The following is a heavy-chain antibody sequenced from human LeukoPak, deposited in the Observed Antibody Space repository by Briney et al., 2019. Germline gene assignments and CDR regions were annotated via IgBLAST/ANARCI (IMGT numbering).Heavy chain of an antibody. Sequence: QPGGSLRLSCAASGSTFSSFVIHWVRQAPGKALEWVAVISYDGSNKYYADSVKGRFTISRDNSKNTLYLQMNSLRPEDTAVYYCARDYGDYGGTFDIWGRGTMVTVSS. V-gene: IGHV3-30-3*01. CDR1: GSTFSSFV. D-gene: IGHD4-17*01. CDR3: ARDYGDYGGTFDI. J-gene: IGHJ3*02. CDR2: ISYDGSNK.